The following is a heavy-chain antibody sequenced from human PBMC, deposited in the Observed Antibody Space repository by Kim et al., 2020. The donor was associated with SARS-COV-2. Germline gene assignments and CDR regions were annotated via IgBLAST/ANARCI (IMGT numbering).Heavy chain of an antibody. Sequence: KGRFPISRDNAKNSLYLQMNSLRAEDTAVYYCARDSCSSTSCYSGMNLDYWGQGTLVTVSS. V-gene: IGHV3-48*03. J-gene: IGHJ4*02. D-gene: IGHD2-2*01. CDR3: ARDSCSSTSCYSGMNLDY.